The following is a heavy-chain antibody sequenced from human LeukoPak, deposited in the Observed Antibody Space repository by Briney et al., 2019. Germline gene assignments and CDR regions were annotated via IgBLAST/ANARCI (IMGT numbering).Heavy chain of an antibody. CDR2: GDYSGGT. D-gene: IGHD3-22*01. CDR3: ARDSYDSSPPNWFDP. V-gene: IGHV4-39*07. CDR1: GDSFSSVTDY. J-gene: IGHJ5*02. Sequence: PSETLSLTCTVSGDSFSSVTDYWAWIRQPPGKGLEWIASGDYSGGTYYNPSLESRVAISADRSKNQFSLKLSSVTAADTAVYYCARDSYDSSPPNWFDPWGQGTLVTVSS.